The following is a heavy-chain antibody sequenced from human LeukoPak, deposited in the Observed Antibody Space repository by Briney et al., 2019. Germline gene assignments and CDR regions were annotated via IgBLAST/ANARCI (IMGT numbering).Heavy chain of an antibody. D-gene: IGHD2-15*01. V-gene: IGHV4-34*01. CDR3: ARGRYCSGGSCLGGKWFDP. J-gene: IGHJ5*02. CDR1: GGSFSGYY. Sequence: SETLSLTCAVYGGSFSGYYWSWVRQPPGKGLEWIGEISHSGSTNYNPYLKRRVPISVDTSKNQFSLQLSSVPAADTAVYYCARGRYCSGGSCLGGKWFDPWGQGTLVTVSS. CDR2: ISHSGST.